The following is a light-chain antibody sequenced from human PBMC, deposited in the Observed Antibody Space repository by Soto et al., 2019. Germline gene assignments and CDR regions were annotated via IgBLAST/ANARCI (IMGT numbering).Light chain of an antibody. CDR3: QQYHRYSWT. J-gene: IGKJ1*01. Sequence: DIQMTQSPSTLSASVGDRVSIACRARQSISSSLAWYQQKPGKAPKLLIYDASSLESGVPSRFSGSGSGTEFTLSINSLQPQDFATYYCQQYHRYSWTFGQGTKVEIK. CDR1: QSISSS. CDR2: DAS. V-gene: IGKV1-5*01.